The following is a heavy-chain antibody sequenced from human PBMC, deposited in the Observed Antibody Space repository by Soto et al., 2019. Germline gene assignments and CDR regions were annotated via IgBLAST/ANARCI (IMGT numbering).Heavy chain of an antibody. J-gene: IGHJ4*02. Sequence: GASVKVSCKASGYTFTSYDINWVRQATGQGLEWMGWMNPNTGHTGFAQKFQGRVTMTRNTSINTAYMELNSLRSEDTAEYYCARGGHYYDSSGYPDYWGQGTLVTVSS. CDR3: ARGGHYYDSSGYPDY. CDR2: MNPNTGHT. V-gene: IGHV1-8*01. D-gene: IGHD3-22*01. CDR1: GYTFTSYD.